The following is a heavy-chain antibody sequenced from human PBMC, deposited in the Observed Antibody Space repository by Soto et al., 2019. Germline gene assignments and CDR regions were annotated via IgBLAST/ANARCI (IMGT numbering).Heavy chain of an antibody. CDR3: ARGPLSSGHYYYYMDV. V-gene: IGHV4-34*01. Sequence: ETLSLTCAVYGGSFSGYYWSWIRQPPGKGLEWIGEINHSGSTNYNPSLKSRVTISVDTSKNQFSLKLSSVTAADTAVYYCARGPLSSGHYYYYMDVWGKGTTVTVSS. CDR2: INHSGST. J-gene: IGHJ6*03. D-gene: IGHD6-19*01. CDR1: GGSFSGYY.